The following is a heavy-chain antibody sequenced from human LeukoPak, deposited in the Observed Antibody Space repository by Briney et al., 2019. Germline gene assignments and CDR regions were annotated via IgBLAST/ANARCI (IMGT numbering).Heavy chain of an antibody. V-gene: IGHV4-59*10. CDR2: FYNSGST. CDR3: ARGPPYAPGVLDV. Sequence: SETLSLTCAVYGGSFSGYYWSWVRQPAGKGLEWIGRFYNSGSTNYNPSLKSRVTISVDTSTNQFSLKLSSVTATDTAFYYCARGPPYAPGVLDVWGKGTTVTISS. J-gene: IGHJ6*04. D-gene: IGHD7-27*01. CDR1: GGSFSGYY.